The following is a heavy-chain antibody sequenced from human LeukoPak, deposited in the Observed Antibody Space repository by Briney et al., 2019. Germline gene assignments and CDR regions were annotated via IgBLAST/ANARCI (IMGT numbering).Heavy chain of an antibody. V-gene: IGHV3-53*01. CDR2: IYSGGST. CDR3: AKDARKRGTMVRGVIITA. Sequence: GGSLRLSCAASGFTVSSNYMSWVRQAPGKGLEWVSVIYSGGSTYYADSVKGRFTISRDNAKNSLYLQMNSLRAEDTAVYYCAKDARKRGTMVRGVIITAWGQGTLVTVSS. D-gene: IGHD3-10*01. J-gene: IGHJ5*02. CDR1: GFTVSSNY.